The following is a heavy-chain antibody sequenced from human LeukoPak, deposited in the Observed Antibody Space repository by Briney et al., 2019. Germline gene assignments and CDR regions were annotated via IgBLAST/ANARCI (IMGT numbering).Heavy chain of an antibody. CDR2: IYYSGST. V-gene: IGHV4-59*08. J-gene: IGHJ4*02. D-gene: IGHD3-9*01. CDR1: GGSISSYY. CDR3: ASLTDDILTGYLYYFDY. Sequence: SETLSLTCTVSGGSISSYYWSWIRQPPGKGLEWIGYIYYSGSTNYNPSLKSRVTISVDTSKNQFSLKLSSVTAADTAVYYCASLTDDILTGYLYYFDYWGQGTLVTVSS.